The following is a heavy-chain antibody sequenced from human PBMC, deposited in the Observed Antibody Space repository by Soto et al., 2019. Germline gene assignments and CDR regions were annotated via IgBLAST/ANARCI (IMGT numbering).Heavy chain of an antibody. D-gene: IGHD5-12*01. J-gene: IGHJ4*02. Sequence: SETLSLTCAVSGGSISSSNWWNWVRQAPGKGLEWIGEIYYSGSTNYNPSLKSRVTISVDRSKNQFSLKLSSVTAADTAVYYCAAGGGLPRYYWGQGTLVTVSS. V-gene: IGHV4-4*02. CDR3: AAGGGLPRYY. CDR1: GGSISSSNW. CDR2: IYYSGST.